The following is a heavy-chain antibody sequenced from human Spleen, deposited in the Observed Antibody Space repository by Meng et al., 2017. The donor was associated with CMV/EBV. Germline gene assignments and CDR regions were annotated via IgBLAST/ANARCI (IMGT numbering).Heavy chain of an antibody. CDR1: GFTFSSYW. V-gene: IGHV3-7*03. Sequence: GESLKISCAASGFTFSSYWMSWVRQAPGKGLEWVANIKQDGSEKYYVDSVKGRFTISRDNSKNTLYLQMNSLRAEDTAVYYCAKVYEAYNPKSYFDYWGQGTLVTVSS. CDR2: IKQDGSEK. D-gene: IGHD2-21*01. J-gene: IGHJ4*02. CDR3: AKVYEAYNPKSYFDY.